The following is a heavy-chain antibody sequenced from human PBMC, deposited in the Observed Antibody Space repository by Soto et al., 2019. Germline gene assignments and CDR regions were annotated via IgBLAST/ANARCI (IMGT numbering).Heavy chain of an antibody. D-gene: IGHD3-16*01. CDR2: FYDSGTT. CDR1: Y. CDR3: AGGGPDKYYTGMDV. J-gene: IGHJ6*02. Sequence: YWKRLRQHPGKGLEWIAYFYDSGTTYYNPSLKSRVTISVDTSKSQFSLRLTSLTAADTALYYFAGGGPDKYYTGMDVWGQGTTVTVSS. V-gene: IGHV4-31*02.